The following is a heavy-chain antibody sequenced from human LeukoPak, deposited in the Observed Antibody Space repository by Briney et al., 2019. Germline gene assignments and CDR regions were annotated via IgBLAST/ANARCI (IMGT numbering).Heavy chain of an antibody. D-gene: IGHD2-21*02. Sequence: GGSLRLSCAASGFTLSSYSMHWVRQAPGKGLEWVSYISSSGSTIYYADSVKGRFTISRDNAKNSLYLQMNSLRAEDTAVYYCARFSGVVTAIPHFDYWGQGTLVTVSS. CDR3: ARFSGVVTAIPHFDY. J-gene: IGHJ4*02. CDR1: GFTLSSYS. V-gene: IGHV3-48*04. CDR2: ISSSGSTI.